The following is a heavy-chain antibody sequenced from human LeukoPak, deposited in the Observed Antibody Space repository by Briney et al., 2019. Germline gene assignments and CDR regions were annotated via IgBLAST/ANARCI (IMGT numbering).Heavy chain of an antibody. CDR3: ARGGDYDAFDI. V-gene: IGHV1-69*04. D-gene: IGHD3-16*01. J-gene: IGHJ3*02. Sequence: SVKVSCKASGGTFSSYAISWVRQAPGQGLEWMGRIIPILGIANYAQKFQGRVTITADKSTSTAYMELSSLRSEDTAVYYCARGGDYDAFDIWGQGTMVTVSS. CDR1: GGTFSSYA. CDR2: IIPILGIA.